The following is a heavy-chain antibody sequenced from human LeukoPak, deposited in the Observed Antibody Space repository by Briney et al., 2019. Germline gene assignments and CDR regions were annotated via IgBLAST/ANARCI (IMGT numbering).Heavy chain of an antibody. CDR3: ARENGAHDYGDFGVTEIDY. D-gene: IGHD4-17*01. V-gene: IGHV1-18*01. J-gene: IGHJ4*02. CDR2: ISAYNGNT. Sequence: ASVTVSCKASGYTFTSYAMHWVRQAPGQRLEWMGWISAYNGNTNYAQKLQGRVTMTTDTSTSTAYMELRSLRSDDPAVYYCARENGAHDYGDFGVTEIDYWGQGTLVTVSS. CDR1: GYTFTSYA.